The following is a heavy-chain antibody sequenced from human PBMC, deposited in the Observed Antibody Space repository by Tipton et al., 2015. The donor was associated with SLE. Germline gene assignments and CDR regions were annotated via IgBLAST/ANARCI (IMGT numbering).Heavy chain of an antibody. V-gene: IGHV3-NL1*01. Sequence: SLRLSCAASGFTFSNYAMHWVRQAPGKGLEWVSVIYTGGRTYYADSVKGRFTISRDNSKNTLYLQMNSLRHEDTAIYYCARDRWGMGATGWFDPWGQGTLVTVS. CDR1: GFTFSNYA. D-gene: IGHD1-26*01. CDR3: ARDRWGMGATGWFDP. CDR2: IYTGGRT. J-gene: IGHJ5*02.